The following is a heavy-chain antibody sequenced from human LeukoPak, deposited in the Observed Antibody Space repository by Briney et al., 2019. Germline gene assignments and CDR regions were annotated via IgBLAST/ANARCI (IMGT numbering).Heavy chain of an antibody. D-gene: IGHD1-26*01. CDR1: GFTFSNYG. J-gene: IGHJ4*02. V-gene: IGHV3-30*02. Sequence: PGGSLRLSCAASGFTFSNYGLHWVRQAPGKGLEWVAFIKYDGSNEYYADSVKGRFTISRDNSKNTLYLQMNSLRAEDTAVYYCAKEMGATNYFEYWGQGTLVTVSS. CDR3: AKEMGATNYFEY. CDR2: IKYDGSNE.